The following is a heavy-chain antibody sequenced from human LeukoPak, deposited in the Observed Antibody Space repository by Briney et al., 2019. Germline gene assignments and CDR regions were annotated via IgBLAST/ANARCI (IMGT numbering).Heavy chain of an antibody. CDR1: GGTFSSYA. D-gene: IGHD3-22*01. Sequence: ASVKVSCKASGGTFSSYAISWVRQAPGQGLEWMGGIIPIFGTANYAQKFQGRVTITADESTSTAYMELSRLRSDDTAVYFCARSGSTGYSLDYWGQGTLVTVSS. CDR3: ARSGSTGYSLDY. J-gene: IGHJ4*02. CDR2: IIPIFGTA. V-gene: IGHV1-69*13.